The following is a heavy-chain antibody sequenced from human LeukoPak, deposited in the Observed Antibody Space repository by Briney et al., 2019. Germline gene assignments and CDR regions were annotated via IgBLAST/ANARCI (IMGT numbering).Heavy chain of an antibody. D-gene: IGHD5-18*01. CDR2: IYYSGST. CDR1: GGSISSYN. J-gene: IGHJ4*02. V-gene: IGHV4-59*08. Sequence: SETLSLTCTVSGGSISSYNWSWIRQPPGKGLERIGYIYYSGSTNYNPSLKSRVTISVATSKSQFSLKLSSVTAADTAVYYCASLGYSYGPVNFWGQGTLVTVSS. CDR3: ASLGYSYGPVNF.